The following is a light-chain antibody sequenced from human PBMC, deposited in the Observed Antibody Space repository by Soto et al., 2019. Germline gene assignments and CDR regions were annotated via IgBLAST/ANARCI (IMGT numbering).Light chain of an antibody. Sequence: EMVMTQSPATLSVSPGERATLSCRASQSVSSNLAGYQQKPGQAPRLLIYGASTRATGIPARFSGSGSGTEFTLTISSLQSEDFAVYYCQQYNNWPPWTFGQGTQVEIK. CDR3: QQYNNWPPWT. CDR1: QSVSSN. CDR2: GAS. J-gene: IGKJ1*01. V-gene: IGKV3-15*01.